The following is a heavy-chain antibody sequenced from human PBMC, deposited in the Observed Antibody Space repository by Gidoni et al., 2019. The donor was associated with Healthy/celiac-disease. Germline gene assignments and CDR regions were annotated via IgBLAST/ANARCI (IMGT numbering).Heavy chain of an antibody. CDR2: LNAGNGNT. Sequence: QVQLVQSGAAVKKPGASVKVSCKASGYTFTRYAMHWVRQAPGQRLEWMGWLNAGNGNTKYSQKFQGRVTITRDTSASTAYMELSSLRSEDTAVYYCARVAVGATHAVSYYYGMDVWGQGTTVTVSS. V-gene: IGHV1-3*01. J-gene: IGHJ6*02. CDR3: ARVAVGATHAVSYYYGMDV. D-gene: IGHD1-26*01. CDR1: GYTFTRYA.